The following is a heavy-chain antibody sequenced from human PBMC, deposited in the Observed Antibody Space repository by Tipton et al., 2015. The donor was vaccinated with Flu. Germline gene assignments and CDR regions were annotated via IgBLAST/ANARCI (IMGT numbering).Heavy chain of an antibody. CDR1: GGTFSSYA. Sequence: QLVQSGAEVKKPGSSVKVSCKASGGTFSSYAISWVRQAPGQGLEWMGGIIPIFGTANYAQKFQGRVTITADESTSTAYMELSSLRSEDTAVYYCARERAQQLVLDDAFDIWGQGTVVTVSS. CDR2: IIPIFGTA. CDR3: ARERAQQLVLDDAFDI. V-gene: IGHV1-69*01. D-gene: IGHD6-13*01. J-gene: IGHJ3*02.